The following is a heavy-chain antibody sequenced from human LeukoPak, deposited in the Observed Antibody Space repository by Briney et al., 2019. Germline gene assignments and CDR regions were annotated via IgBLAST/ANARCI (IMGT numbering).Heavy chain of an antibody. CDR3: ARKLVMDV. CDR1: GYTFTGYY. J-gene: IGHJ6*02. V-gene: IGHV1-8*02. CDR2: MNPNSGNT. Sequence: ASVKVSCKASGYTFTGYYMHWVRQATGRGLEWMGWMNPNSGNTGYAQKFQGRVTMTRNTSISTAYMELSSLRSEDAAVYYCARKLVMDVWGQGTTVTVSS.